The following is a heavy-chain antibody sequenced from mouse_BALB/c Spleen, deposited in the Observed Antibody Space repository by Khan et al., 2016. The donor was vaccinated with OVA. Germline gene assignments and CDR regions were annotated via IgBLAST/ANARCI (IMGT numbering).Heavy chain of an antibody. Sequence: QVQLKQSGAELVKPGASVKLSCKASGYTFTSYDINWVRQRPEQGLEWIGRIFPGDGSTKYNEKFKGKATLTTDKSSSTAYMQLSMLTSEDSAVYFCARGSTMMSWFAYWGQGTLVTVSA. J-gene: IGHJ3*01. CDR2: IFPGDGST. CDR3: ARGSTMMSWFAY. V-gene: IGHV1-85*01. D-gene: IGHD2-4*01. CDR1: GYTFTSYD.